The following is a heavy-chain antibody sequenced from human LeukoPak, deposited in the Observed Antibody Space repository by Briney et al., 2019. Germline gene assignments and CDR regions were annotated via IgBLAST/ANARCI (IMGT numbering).Heavy chain of an antibody. Sequence: SETLSLTCAVYGGSFSGYYWSWIRQPPGKGLEWIGEVNHSGSTNYNPSLKSRVTISVDTSKNQFSLKLSSVTAADTAVYYCARVTGERNRRIAAAGTGRWFDPWGQGTLVTVSS. V-gene: IGHV4-34*01. D-gene: IGHD6-13*01. CDR2: VNHSGST. CDR3: ARVTGERNRRIAAAGTGRWFDP. J-gene: IGHJ5*02. CDR1: GGSFSGYY.